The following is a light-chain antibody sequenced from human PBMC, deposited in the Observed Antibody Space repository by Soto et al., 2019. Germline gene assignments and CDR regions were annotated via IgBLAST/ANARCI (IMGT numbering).Light chain of an antibody. J-gene: IGLJ2*01. CDR1: TTGSKS. Sequence: SYALTQPPSVSVAPGQTARVTCGGDTTGSKSVHWFHQKPGQAPVLVVFDDSDRPPGIPERFSGSNSGNTATLTINGVEAGDEADYYCQVWDIASDVVFGGGTKRTVL. V-gene: IGLV3-21*02. CDR2: DDS. CDR3: QVWDIASDVV.